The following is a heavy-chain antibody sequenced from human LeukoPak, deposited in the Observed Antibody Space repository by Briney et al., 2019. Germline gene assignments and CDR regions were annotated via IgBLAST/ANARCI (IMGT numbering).Heavy chain of an antibody. CDR3: AKKMTTSRGGRYYFDY. D-gene: IGHD4-17*01. CDR2: MNPNSGNT. V-gene: IGHV1-8*01. CDR1: GYTFTSYD. Sequence: ASVKVSCKASGYTFTSYDINWVRQATGQGLEWMGWMNPNSGNTGYAQKFQGRVTMTRNTSISTAYMELSSLRSEDTAVYYCAKKMTTSRGGRYYFDYWGQGTLATVSS. J-gene: IGHJ4*02.